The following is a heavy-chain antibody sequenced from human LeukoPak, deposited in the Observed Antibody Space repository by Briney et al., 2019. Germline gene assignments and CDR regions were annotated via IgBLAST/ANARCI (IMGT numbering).Heavy chain of an antibody. J-gene: IGHJ5*02. V-gene: IGHV4-34*01. D-gene: IGHD3-10*01. CDR2: INHSGST. Sequence: SEALSLTCAVYGGSFSGYYWSWIRQPPGKGLEWIGEINHSGSTNYNPSLKSRVTISVDTAKNQFSLKLSSVTAADTAVYYCARGRPVLLWFGEPSNWFDPWGQGTLVTVSS. CDR3: ARGRPVLLWFGEPSNWFDP. CDR1: GGSFSGYY.